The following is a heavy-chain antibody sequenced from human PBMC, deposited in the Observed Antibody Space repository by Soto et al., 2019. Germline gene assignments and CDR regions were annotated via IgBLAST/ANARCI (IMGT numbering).Heavy chain of an antibody. D-gene: IGHD1-26*01. V-gene: IGHV3-30*18. J-gene: IGHJ4*02. CDR3: AKESGSERYAAYFDL. Sequence: QVQLVESGGGVVQPGTSLRLACAASGFTLSNIGMQWVRQAPGKGLEWVAVISAGGNTKYYADSVKGRFTISRDNSKNPLFLPMSSLRNDDTAVYYCAKESGSERYAAYFDLWGQGTLVTVSA. CDR1: GFTLSNIG. CDR2: ISAGGNTK.